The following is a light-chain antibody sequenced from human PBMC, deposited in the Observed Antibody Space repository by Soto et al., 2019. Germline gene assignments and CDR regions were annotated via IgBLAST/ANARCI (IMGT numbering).Light chain of an antibody. V-gene: IGKV3-20*01. Sequence: EIVLTQSPGTLSLSPGERATLSCRASQTVNSGYLAWYQQKPGQAPRLLINGASSRATGIPDRFSGSGSGTDFTLTISRLEPEDLAVYYCHQYGSSPRTFGQGTKVEIK. CDR3: HQYGSSPRT. CDR1: QTVNSGY. J-gene: IGKJ1*01. CDR2: GAS.